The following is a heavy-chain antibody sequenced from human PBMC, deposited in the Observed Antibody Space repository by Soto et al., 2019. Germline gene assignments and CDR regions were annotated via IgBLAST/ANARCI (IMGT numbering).Heavy chain of an antibody. V-gene: IGHV3-30-3*01. CDR2: ISYDGSNK. CDR3: PAMIRGVIDY. CDR1: GFTFSSYA. J-gene: IGHJ4*02. Sequence: QVQLVESGGGVVQPGRSLRLSCAASGFTFSSYAMHWVRQAPGKGLEWVAVISYDGSNKYYADSVKGRFTISRDNSKNTLYLQMNSLRAEDTAVYYCPAMIRGVIDYWGQGTLVTVSS. D-gene: IGHD3-10*01.